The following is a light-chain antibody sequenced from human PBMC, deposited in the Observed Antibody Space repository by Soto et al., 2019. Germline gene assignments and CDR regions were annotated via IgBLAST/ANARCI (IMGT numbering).Light chain of an antibody. CDR1: QSISSY. Sequence: DIKMTQSPSSLSASVGDRVTITCRASQSISSYLNWYQQKPGKAPKLLIYAASSLQSGVPSRFSGSGSGTDFTLTISSLQPEDFATYYCQKSYSTLFTFGPGTKVDIK. CDR2: AAS. V-gene: IGKV1-39*01. CDR3: QKSYSTLFT. J-gene: IGKJ3*01.